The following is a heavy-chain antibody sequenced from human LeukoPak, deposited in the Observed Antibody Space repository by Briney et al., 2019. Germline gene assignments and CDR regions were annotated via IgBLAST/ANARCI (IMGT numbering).Heavy chain of an antibody. CDR3: VRHFHPAETTGGYFDL. D-gene: IGHD4-17*01. CDR1: GYNFTPYW. V-gene: IGHV5-51*01. Sequence: GESLKISCKASGYNFTPYWIGWVRQMPGKGLEWMGITFPGGSDTKYSPPFQGLVTMSADRSTSTAYLQWNSLKASDTAMYYCVRHFHPAETTGGYFDLLGRGTLATVSS. CDR2: TFPGGSDT. J-gene: IGHJ2*01.